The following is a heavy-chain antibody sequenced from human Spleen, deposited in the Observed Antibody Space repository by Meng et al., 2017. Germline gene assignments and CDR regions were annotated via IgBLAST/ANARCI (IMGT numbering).Heavy chain of an antibody. CDR3: ARGHIVVVPAAILYYYYYGMDV. J-gene: IGHJ6*02. CDR1: GGSFSGYY. D-gene: IGHD2-2*01. Sequence: GSLRLSCAVYGGSFSGYYWSWIRQPPGKGLEWIGEINHSGSTNYNPSLKSRVTISVDTSKNQFSLKLSSVTAADTAVYYCARGHIVVVPAAILYYYYYGMDVWGQGTTVTVSS. CDR2: INHSGST. V-gene: IGHV4-34*01.